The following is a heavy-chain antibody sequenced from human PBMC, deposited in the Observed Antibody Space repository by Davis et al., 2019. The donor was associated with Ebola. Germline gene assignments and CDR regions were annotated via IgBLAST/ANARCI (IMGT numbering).Heavy chain of an antibody. D-gene: IGHD5-24*01. CDR1: GGSFSGYY. V-gene: IGHV4-34*01. CDR3: ANREPRLGGLQFGY. Sequence: MPSETLSLTCAVYGGSFSGYYWSWIRQPPGKGLEWIGEINHSGSTNYNPSLKSRVTISVDTSKNQFSLKLSSVTAADTAVYYCANREPRLGGLQFGYWGQGTLVTVSS. J-gene: IGHJ4*02. CDR2: INHSGST.